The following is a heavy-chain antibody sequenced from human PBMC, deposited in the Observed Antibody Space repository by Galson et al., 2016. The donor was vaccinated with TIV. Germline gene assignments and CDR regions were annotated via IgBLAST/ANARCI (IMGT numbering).Heavy chain of an antibody. CDR3: ARVPVFFNKQWLALNRGFYFDY. Sequence: SVKVSCKASGYTFTSYNIYWVRQASGQGLEWMGWINPNSGNTGYAQKFQDRVTMTRNTSINTAYMELRGLRSEDTAVYYCARVPVFFNKQWLALNRGFYFDYWGQGTLATVSS. V-gene: IGHV1-8*02. J-gene: IGHJ4*02. D-gene: IGHD6-19*01. CDR2: INPNSGNT. CDR1: GYTFTSYN.